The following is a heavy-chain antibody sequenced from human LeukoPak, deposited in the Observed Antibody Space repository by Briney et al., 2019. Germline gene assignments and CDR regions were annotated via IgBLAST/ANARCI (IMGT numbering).Heavy chain of an antibody. J-gene: IGHJ4*02. CDR2: ISGSGGST. V-gene: IGHV3-23*01. CDR1: GFTFSSHA. CDR3: AKALDIVVVPAAISDY. D-gene: IGHD2-2*02. Sequence: GGSLRLSCAASGFTFSSHAMSWVRQAPGKGLEWVSAISGSGGSTYYADSVKGRFTISRDNSKNTLYLQMNSLRAEDTAVYYCAKALDIVVVPAAISDYWGQGTLVTVSS.